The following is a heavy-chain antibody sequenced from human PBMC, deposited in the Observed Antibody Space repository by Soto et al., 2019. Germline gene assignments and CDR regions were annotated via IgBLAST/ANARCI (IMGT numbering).Heavy chain of an antibody. CDR2: ISDDGSTA. CDR1: GFTFSAYW. V-gene: IGHV3-74*01. Sequence: PGESLKISCAVSGFTFSAYWMHWVRQVPGKGLTWVSRISDDGSTATYADSVKGRFVISRGNANNSLYLEMNTSRVDDSGLYYCARGPRVSSTGTGAHWGRGTLVTVSS. D-gene: IGHD1-1*01. J-gene: IGHJ4*02. CDR3: ARGPRVSSTGTGAH.